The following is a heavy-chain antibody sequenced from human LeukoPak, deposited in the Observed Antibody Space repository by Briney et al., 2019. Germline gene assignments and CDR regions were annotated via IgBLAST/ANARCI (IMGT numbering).Heavy chain of an antibody. Sequence: SETLSLTCTVSGGSISSYYWSWIRQPPGKGLEWIGYIYYSGSTNYNPSFKSRVTISVDTSKNQFSLKLSSVTAADTAVYYCARDEDGYNRFDFWGQGTLVTVSS. J-gene: IGHJ4*02. D-gene: IGHD5-24*01. CDR2: IYYSGST. CDR3: ARDEDGYNRFDF. CDR1: GGSISSYY. V-gene: IGHV4-59*01.